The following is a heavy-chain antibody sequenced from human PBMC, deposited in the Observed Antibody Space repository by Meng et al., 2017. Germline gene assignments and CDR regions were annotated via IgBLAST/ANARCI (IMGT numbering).Heavy chain of an antibody. V-gene: IGHV4-31*03. J-gene: IGHJ5*02. CDR3: VTAPITMVRGVIITKWFDP. CDR2: IYYSGST. CDR1: GGSISSGGYY. Sequence: QVPLQESGPGLVKPSQTLSLTCTVSGGSISSGGYYWSWIRQHPGKGLEWIGYIYYSGSTYYNPSLKSRVTISVDTSKNQFSLKLSSVTAADTAVYYCVTAPITMVRGVIITKWFDPWGQGTLVTVSS. D-gene: IGHD3-10*01.